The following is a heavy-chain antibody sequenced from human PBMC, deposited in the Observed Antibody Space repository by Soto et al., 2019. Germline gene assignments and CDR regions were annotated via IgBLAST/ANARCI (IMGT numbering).Heavy chain of an antibody. CDR3: AKDRYSGTYPTDFDY. CDR2: ISYDGGNE. CDR1: GFTFSSYG. V-gene: IGHV3-30*18. D-gene: IGHD1-26*01. Sequence: PGGSLRLSCAASGFTFSSYGIHWVRQAPGKGLEWVALISYDGGNEKYTESVKDRFTISRDDSHNAAYLQMSSLRTEGTAKYYCAKDRYSGTYPTDFDYWGQGSLVTVSS. J-gene: IGHJ4*02.